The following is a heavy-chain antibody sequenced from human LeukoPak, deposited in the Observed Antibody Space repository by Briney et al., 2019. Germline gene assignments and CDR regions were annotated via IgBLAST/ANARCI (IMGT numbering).Heavy chain of an antibody. CDR2: ISSSSSTI. D-gene: IGHD3-10*01. CDR1: GFTFSSYS. V-gene: IGHV3-48*02. CDR3: VAVPRGGAAFDI. J-gene: IGHJ3*02. Sequence: GGSLRLSCAASGFTFSSYSMNWVRQAPGKGLEWVSYISSSSSTIYYADSVKGRFTISRDNDKKSLYLQMNSLRDEDTAVYYCVAVPRGGAAFDIWGQGTMVTVSS.